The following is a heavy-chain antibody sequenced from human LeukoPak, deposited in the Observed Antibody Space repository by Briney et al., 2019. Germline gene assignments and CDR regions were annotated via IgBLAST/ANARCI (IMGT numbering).Heavy chain of an antibody. CDR2: ISGSGGST. V-gene: IGHV3-23*01. CDR3: AKDLDGRGLYGGIDF. CDR1: GFTFSSYA. D-gene: IGHD3-16*01. J-gene: IGHJ4*02. Sequence: GGSLRLSCAASGFTFSSYAMSWVRQAPGKGLEWVSAISGSGGSTYYADSVKGRFTISRDNSKNTLYLQMNSLRAEDTAVYYCAKDLDGRGLYGGIDFWGQGTLVTVSS.